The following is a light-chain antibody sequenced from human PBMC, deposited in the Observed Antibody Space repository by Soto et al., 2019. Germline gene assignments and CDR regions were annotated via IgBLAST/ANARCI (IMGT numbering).Light chain of an antibody. Sequence: EIVMTQSPAGLSLSPGGRGTLSCRASQSISDTLAWYQQKPGQAPRLLIHGASTRAPGFPARFSGSGSGTDFTLTISSLQSEDFAVYYCQQYDNWPWTFGQGTKVDIK. CDR3: QQYDNWPWT. CDR1: QSISDT. J-gene: IGKJ1*01. V-gene: IGKV3-15*01. CDR2: GAS.